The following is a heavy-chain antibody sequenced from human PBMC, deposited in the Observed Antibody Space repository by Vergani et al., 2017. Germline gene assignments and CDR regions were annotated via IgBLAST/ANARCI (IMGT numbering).Heavy chain of an antibody. V-gene: IGHV1-69*09. Sequence: QVQLVQSGAEVKKPGASVKVSCKASGGTFSSYAISWVRQAPGQGLEWMGRIIPILGIANYAQKFQGRVTITADKSTSTAYMELSSLRSEDTAVYYCAKGGYSYGYRFDYWGQGTLVTVSS. CDR1: GGTFSSYA. CDR3: AKGGYSYGYRFDY. CDR2: IIPILGIA. D-gene: IGHD5-18*01. J-gene: IGHJ4*02.